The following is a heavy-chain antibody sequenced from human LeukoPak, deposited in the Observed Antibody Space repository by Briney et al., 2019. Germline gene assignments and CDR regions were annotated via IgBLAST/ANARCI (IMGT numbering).Heavy chain of an antibody. CDR3: ARHLGSFYYYGSGSYYTPRHTPFDY. CDR2: IYHSGNT. Sequence: TSETLSLTCTVSGYSISRGYYWGWIRQPPGKGLEWIGSIYHSGNTYYNPSLKSRVTISLDTSNNQFSLRLSSVTAADTAVYFCARHLGSFYYYGSGSYYTPRHTPFDYWGQGTLVTVSS. V-gene: IGHV4-38-2*02. CDR1: GYSISRGYY. J-gene: IGHJ4*02. D-gene: IGHD3-10*01.